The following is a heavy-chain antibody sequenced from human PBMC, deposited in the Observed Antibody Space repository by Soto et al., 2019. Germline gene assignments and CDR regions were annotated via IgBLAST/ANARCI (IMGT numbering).Heavy chain of an antibody. CDR1: GFTFSSYA. Sequence: QVQLVESGGGVVQPGRSLRLSCAASGFTFSSYAMHWVRQAPGKGLEWVAVISYDGSNKYYADSVKGRFTISRDNSKNTLYLQMNSRRAEDTAVYYCARERQYYFDYWGQGTLVTVSS. CDR2: ISYDGSNK. V-gene: IGHV3-30-3*01. CDR3: ARERQYYFDY. J-gene: IGHJ4*02.